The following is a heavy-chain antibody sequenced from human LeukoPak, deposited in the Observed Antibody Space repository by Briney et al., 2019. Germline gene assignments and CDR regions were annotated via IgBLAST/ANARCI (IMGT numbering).Heavy chain of an antibody. CDR3: ARYWGVQLWPHWYFDL. J-gene: IGHJ2*01. D-gene: IGHD5-24*01. V-gene: IGHV4-59*01. CDR2: IYYSGST. Sequence: SETLSLTCTASGGSISSYYLSWFRQTPGKGPEWIGYIYYSGSTKYNPSLKSRVTRSVDRSKNQFTLKLNSVTAADTAVYYCARYWGVQLWPHWYFDLWGRGSLVTVSS. CDR1: GGSISSYY.